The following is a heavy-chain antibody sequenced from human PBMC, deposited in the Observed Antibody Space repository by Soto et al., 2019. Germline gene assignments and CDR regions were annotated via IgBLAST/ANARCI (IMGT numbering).Heavy chain of an antibody. CDR3: TTDEFLEWQYYGMDV. Sequence: GGSLRLSCAASGFTFSNAWMSWVRQAPGKGLEWVGRIKSKTDGGTTDYAAPVKGRFTISRDDSKNTLYLQMNSLKTEDTAVYYCTTDEFLEWQYYGMDVWGQGTTVTVSS. CDR1: GFTFSNAW. V-gene: IGHV3-15*01. J-gene: IGHJ6*02. CDR2: IKSKTDGGTT. D-gene: IGHD3-3*01.